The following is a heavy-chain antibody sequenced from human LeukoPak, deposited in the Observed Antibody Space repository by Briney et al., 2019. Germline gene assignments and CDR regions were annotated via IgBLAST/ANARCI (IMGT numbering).Heavy chain of an antibody. CDR2: ISYDGRNK. V-gene: IGHV3-30*03. Sequence: GGSLRLSCAASGFTFSTYGMHWVRQAPGKGLDWVAVISYDGRNKYYRDSVKGRFIISRDNSKNTLYLQTSSLRVEDTAVYYCARIEDYGGDSKWFEYWGQGTLVTVSS. J-gene: IGHJ4*02. CDR1: GFTFSTYG. CDR3: ARIEDYGGDSKWFEY. D-gene: IGHD4-23*01.